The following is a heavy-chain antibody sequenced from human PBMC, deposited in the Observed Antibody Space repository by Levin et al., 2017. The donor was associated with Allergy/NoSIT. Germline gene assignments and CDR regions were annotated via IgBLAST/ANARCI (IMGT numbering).Heavy chain of an antibody. D-gene: IGHD4-23*01. V-gene: IGHV3-7*01. CDR3: ARWDDYDGVYAFDI. CDR1: GFTFSSYW. Sequence: PGGSLRLSCAASGFTFSSYWMSWVRQAPGKGLEWVANIKQDGSEKYYVDSVKGRFTISRDNAKNSLYLQMNSLRAEDTAVYYCARWDDYDGVYAFDIWGQGTMVTVSS. CDR2: IKQDGSEK. J-gene: IGHJ3*02.